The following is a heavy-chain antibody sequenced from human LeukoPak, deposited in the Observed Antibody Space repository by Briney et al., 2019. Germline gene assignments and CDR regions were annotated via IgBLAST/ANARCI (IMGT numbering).Heavy chain of an antibody. CDR3: ARKGSGIDY. CDR1: GFTFENYG. V-gene: IGHV3-20*04. J-gene: IGHJ4*02. D-gene: IGHD2-15*01. CDR2: INWSGGTI. Sequence: GGSLRLSCAASGFTFENYGMTWVRQAPGKGLEWVSHINWSGGTIDYADSVKGRFTISRDDAKRSLYLQMNSLTAEDTALYYCARKGSGIDYWGQGALVAVSS.